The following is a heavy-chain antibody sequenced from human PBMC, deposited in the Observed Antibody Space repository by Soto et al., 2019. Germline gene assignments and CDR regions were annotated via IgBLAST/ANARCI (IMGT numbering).Heavy chain of an antibody. CDR3: ARALGYSTIGWIDP. CDR1: GGTFNNYA. Sequence: QVQLVQSGAEVQQPGSSVKVSCRASGGTFNNYAVSWVRQAPGQGLEWMGGIIPRFGTPNHSPEFQGRVTFTADTSMHTVYMELSSLKSEDTAIYYCARALGYSTIGWIDPWGQGTLVTVSS. V-gene: IGHV1-69*06. D-gene: IGHD5-18*01. CDR2: IIPRFGTP. J-gene: IGHJ5*02.